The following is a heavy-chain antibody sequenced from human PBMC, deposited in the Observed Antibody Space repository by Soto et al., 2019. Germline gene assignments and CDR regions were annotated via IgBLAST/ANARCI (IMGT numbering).Heavy chain of an antibody. J-gene: IGHJ3*02. CDR1: GFNFGSYA. V-gene: IGHV3-23*01. D-gene: IGHD3-22*01. CDR3: AKDGPYYDSSGYFDALDI. CDR2: ISGSGGSA. Sequence: LRLSCEASGFNFGSYAMNWVRQAPGKGLEWVSVISGSGGSAHHADSVKGRFTISRDNSKNILYLQMNSLRADDTALYYCAKDGPYYDSSGYFDALDIWGQGTMVTVSS.